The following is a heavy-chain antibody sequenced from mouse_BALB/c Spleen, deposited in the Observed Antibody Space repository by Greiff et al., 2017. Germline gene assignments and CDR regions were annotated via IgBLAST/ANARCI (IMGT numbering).Heavy chain of an antibody. D-gene: IGHD1-2*01. CDR2: ISSGGSYT. Sequence: EVHLVESGGGLVKPGGSLKLSCAASGFTFSSYAMSWVRQSPEKRLEWVAEISSGGSYTYYPDTVTGRFTISRDNAKNTLYLEMSSLRSEDTAMYYCARGGITTATNAMDYWGQGTSDTVSS. J-gene: IGHJ4*01. CDR3: ARGGITTATNAMDY. CDR1: GFTFSSYA. V-gene: IGHV5-9-4*01.